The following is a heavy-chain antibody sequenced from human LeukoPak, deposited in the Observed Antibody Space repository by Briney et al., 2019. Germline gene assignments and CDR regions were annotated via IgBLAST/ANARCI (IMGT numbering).Heavy chain of an antibody. J-gene: IGHJ6*04. CDR3: AELGVTMIGGV. V-gene: IGHV3-48*03. Sequence: GGSLRLSCAASGFTFSSYTMNWARQAPGKGLEWVSYISSSGSTIYYADSVKGRFTISRDNAKNSLYLQMNSLRAEDTAVYYCAELGVTMIGGVWGKGTTVTISS. CDR2: ISSSGSTI. D-gene: IGHD3-10*02. CDR1: GFTFSSYT.